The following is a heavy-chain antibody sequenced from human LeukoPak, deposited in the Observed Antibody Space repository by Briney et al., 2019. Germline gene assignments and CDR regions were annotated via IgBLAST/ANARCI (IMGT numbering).Heavy chain of an antibody. CDR3: AKSEGSSSWIYFGY. Sequence: PGGSLRLSCAASGFTFSSYGMHWVRQAPGKGLEWVAFIRYDGSNKYYADSVKGRFTISRDNSKNTLSLQMNSLRVEDTAVYYCAKSEGSSSWIYFGYWGQGTLVTVSS. J-gene: IGHJ4*02. V-gene: IGHV3-30*02. D-gene: IGHD6-13*01. CDR1: GFTFSSYG. CDR2: IRYDGSNK.